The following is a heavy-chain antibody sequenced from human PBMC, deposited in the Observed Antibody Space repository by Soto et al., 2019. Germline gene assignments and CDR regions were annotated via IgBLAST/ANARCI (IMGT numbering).Heavy chain of an antibody. V-gene: IGHV1-69*01. D-gene: IGHD3-10*01. CDR3: ASPPPLETYYYGSGSLRYYYYGMDV. CDR1: GGTFSSYA. CDR2: IIPIFGTA. Sequence: QVQLVQSGAEVKKPGSSVKVSCKASGGTFSSYAISWVRQAPGQGLEWMGGIIPIFGTANYAQKFQGRVTITADESTSTAYMELSSLRSEDTAVYYCASPPPLETYYYGSGSLRYYYYGMDVWGQGTTVTVSS. J-gene: IGHJ6*02.